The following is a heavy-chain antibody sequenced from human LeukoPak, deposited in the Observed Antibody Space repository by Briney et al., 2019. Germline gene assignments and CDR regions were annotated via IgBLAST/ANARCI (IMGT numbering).Heavy chain of an antibody. V-gene: IGHV4-59*08. D-gene: IGHD6-13*01. Sequence: PSETLSLTCTVSGGSISSYYWSWIRQPPGKGLEWIGYIYYSGSTNYNPSLKSRVTISVDTSKNQFSLKLSSVTAADTAVYYCARHASSSWSRFSPDAFDIWGQGTMVTVSS. J-gene: IGHJ3*02. CDR1: GGSISSYY. CDR2: IYYSGST. CDR3: ARHASSSWSRFSPDAFDI.